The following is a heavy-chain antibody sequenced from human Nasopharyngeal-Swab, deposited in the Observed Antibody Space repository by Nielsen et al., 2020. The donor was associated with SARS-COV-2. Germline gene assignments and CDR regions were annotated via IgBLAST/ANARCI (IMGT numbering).Heavy chain of an antibody. CDR3: AKKYGTRGWYVGLDY. CDR2: AGGNDGST. J-gene: IGHJ4*02. Sequence: GGSLRLSCAASGFGFSAFAMSWVRQAPGKGLEWVSAAGGNDGSTFYADSVRGRFTISRDNSKNTLYLQMNSLRAEDTALYYCAKKYGTRGWYVGLDYWGQGTQVPSPQ. CDR1: GFGFSAFA. D-gene: IGHD6-19*01. V-gene: IGHV3-23*01.